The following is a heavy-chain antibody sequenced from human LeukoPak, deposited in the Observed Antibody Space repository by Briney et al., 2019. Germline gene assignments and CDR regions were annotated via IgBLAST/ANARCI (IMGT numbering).Heavy chain of an antibody. CDR2: IYYTGST. D-gene: IGHD6-6*01. CDR3: AREHSSSSSRDFDY. V-gene: IGHV4-59*12. Sequence: SETLSLTCTVSGGSISSSYWSWIRQPPGKGLEWIGYIYYTGSTTYNPSLKSRVTISVDTSKNQFSLKVTSVTAADTAVYFCAREHSSSSSRDFDYWGQGTLVTVSS. J-gene: IGHJ4*02. CDR1: GGSISSSY.